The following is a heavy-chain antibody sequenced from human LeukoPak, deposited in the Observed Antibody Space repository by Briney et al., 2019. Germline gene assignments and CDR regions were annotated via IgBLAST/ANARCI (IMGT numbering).Heavy chain of an antibody. CDR2: IYSGGST. CDR3: ARGGRPLVGARRHWFDP. Sequence: GGSLRLSCAASGFTVSSNYMSRVRQAPGKGLEWVSVIYSGGSTYYADSVKGRFTISRDNSKNTLYLQMNSLRAEDTAVYYCARGGRPLVGARRHWFDPWGQGTLVTVSS. D-gene: IGHD1-26*01. CDR1: GFTVSSNY. V-gene: IGHV3-53*01. J-gene: IGHJ5*02.